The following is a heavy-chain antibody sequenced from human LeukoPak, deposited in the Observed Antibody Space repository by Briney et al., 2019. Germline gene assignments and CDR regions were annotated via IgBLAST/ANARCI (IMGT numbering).Heavy chain of an antibody. J-gene: IGHJ5*02. V-gene: IGHV4-34*01. CDR2: INHSGST. Sequence: PSETLSLTCAVYGGSFSGYYWSWIRQPPGKGLEWIGEINHSGSTNYNPSLKSRVTISVDTSENQFSLKLSSVTAADTAVYYCARTVQYCSGGSCYSWYLLADNWFDPWGQGTLVTVSS. CDR3: ARTVQYCSGGSCYSWYLLADNWFDP. D-gene: IGHD2-15*01. CDR1: GGSFSGYY.